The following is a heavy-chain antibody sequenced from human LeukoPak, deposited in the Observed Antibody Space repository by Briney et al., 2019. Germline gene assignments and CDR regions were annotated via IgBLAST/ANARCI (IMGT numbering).Heavy chain of an antibody. CDR2: ISGSGGNT. CDR1: GFTVSNNY. D-gene: IGHD3-3*01. CDR3: ATQEGGMDFWSGSNDAFDI. Sequence: GGSLRLSCAASGFTVSNNYMIWVRQAPGKGLEWVSTISGSGGNTYYADSVKGRFTVSRDNSKSTLYLQMNSLRAEDTAVYYCATQEGGMDFWSGSNDAFDIWGQGTMVTVSS. J-gene: IGHJ3*02. V-gene: IGHV3-23*01.